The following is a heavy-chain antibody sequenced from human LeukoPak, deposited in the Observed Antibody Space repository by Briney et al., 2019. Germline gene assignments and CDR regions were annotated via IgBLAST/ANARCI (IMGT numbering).Heavy chain of an antibody. CDR1: GYTFTGYY. CDR2: INPNSGGT. J-gene: IGHJ4*02. V-gene: IGHV1-2*02. Sequence: ASVKVSCTASGYTFTGYYMHWVRQAPGQGLEWMGWINPNSGGTNYAQKFQGRVTMTRDTSISTAYMELSRLRSDDTAVYYCARDLARSGYYYDSSGYYYGYWGQGTLVTVSS. CDR3: ARDLARSGYYYDSSGYYYGY. D-gene: IGHD3-22*01.